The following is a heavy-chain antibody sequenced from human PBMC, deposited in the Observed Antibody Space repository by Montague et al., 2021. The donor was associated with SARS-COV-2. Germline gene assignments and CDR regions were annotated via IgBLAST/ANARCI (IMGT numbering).Heavy chain of an antibody. CDR1: GGSINSGGYS. V-gene: IGHV4-30-2*06. CDR3: ARAASPRGAFDV. J-gene: IGHJ3*01. Sequence: TLSLTCAVSGGSINSGGYSWSWIRQSPGKGLEWIGYIFHSGSTYYNPSLWSRVTISVDRSKSQFSLNLTSMTAADTAVYFCARAASPRGAFDVWGQGTVVTVSS. D-gene: IGHD3-10*01. CDR2: IFHSGST.